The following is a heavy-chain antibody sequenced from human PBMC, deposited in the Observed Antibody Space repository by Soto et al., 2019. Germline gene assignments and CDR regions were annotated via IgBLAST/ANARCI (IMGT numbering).Heavy chain of an antibody. V-gene: IGHV1-18*01. J-gene: IGHJ4*02. CDR2: ISAYNGNT. CDR1: GYTFTRYG. Sequence: GASVTVSCQTSGYTFTRYGISWVRQAPGQGLEWMGWISAYNGNTIYAQKLQGRVTMTTDTSTSTAYMELRSLRSDDTAVYYCARGLLGYCSSTSCPADYWGQGTLVTVSS. D-gene: IGHD2-2*01. CDR3: ARGLLGYCSSTSCPADY.